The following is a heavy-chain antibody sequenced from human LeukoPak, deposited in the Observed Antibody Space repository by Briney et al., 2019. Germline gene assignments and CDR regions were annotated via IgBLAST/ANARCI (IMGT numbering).Heavy chain of an antibody. J-gene: IGHJ4*02. CDR2: IYYSGRT. D-gene: IGHD3-3*01. CDR3: ARDSYYRFLEWSRDY. V-gene: IGHV4-59*12. CDR1: GGSISSYY. Sequence: SETLSLTCSVSGGSISSYYWSWIRQPPGRGLEWIGYIYYSGRTSYNPSLKSRVTISVDTSKNQFSLKLSSVTAADTAVYYCARDSYYRFLEWSRDYWGQGTLVTVSS.